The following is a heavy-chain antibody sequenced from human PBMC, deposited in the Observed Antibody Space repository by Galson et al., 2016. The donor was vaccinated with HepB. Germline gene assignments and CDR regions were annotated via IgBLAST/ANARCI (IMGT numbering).Heavy chain of an antibody. D-gene: IGHD1-14*01. J-gene: IGHJ6*02. CDR2: TYYRSKWYN. CDR1: GDSVSSSTAA. CDR3: ARDPPNTGIGLDV. V-gene: IGHV6-1*01. Sequence: CAISGDSVSSSTAAWIWIRQSPSRGLEWLGRTYYRSKWYNDYAVSVKSRITINPDTSKNQFSLQLSSVTPEDTAVYYCARDPPNTGIGLDVWGQGTTGTVSS.